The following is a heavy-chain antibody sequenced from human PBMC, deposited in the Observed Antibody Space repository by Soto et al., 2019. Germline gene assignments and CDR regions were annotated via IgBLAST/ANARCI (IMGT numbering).Heavy chain of an antibody. CDR2: IYYSGST. CDR1: GGSVSSGSYY. V-gene: IGHV4-61*01. CDR3: ARDISGLRYFDWLSSSPKEREHNWFDP. Sequence: SETLSLTCTVSGGSVSSGSYYWSWIRQPPWKGLEWIGYIYYSGSTNYNPSLKSRVTISVDTSKNQFSLKLSSVTAADTAVYYCARDISGLRYFDWLSSSPKEREHNWFDPWGQGXLVTVYS. D-gene: IGHD3-9*01. J-gene: IGHJ5*02.